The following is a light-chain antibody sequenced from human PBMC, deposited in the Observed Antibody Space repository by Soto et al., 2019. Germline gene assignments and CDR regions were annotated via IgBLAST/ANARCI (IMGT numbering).Light chain of an antibody. V-gene: IGKV1-39*01. CDR2: AAS. CDR3: QQYNNWPLT. Sequence: DIQMTKSPSSLSASVGDRVTFSCRESQSIGRXLNWHQHKQXKAPKVXXYAASSLQSGVPSSFSGGGSGTDLTLIISSLQSEDFAVYYCQQYNNWPLTFGGGTKV. CDR1: QSIGRX. J-gene: IGKJ4*01.